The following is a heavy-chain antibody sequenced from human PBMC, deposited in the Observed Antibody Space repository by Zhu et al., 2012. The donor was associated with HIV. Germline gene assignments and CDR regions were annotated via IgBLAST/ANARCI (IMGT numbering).Heavy chain of an antibody. D-gene: IGHD3-22*01. CDR3: ARLRDTSGYYCPFDY. J-gene: IGHJ4*02. Sequence: QVQLQESGPGLVKPSETLSPTCSVSGGSTSSHYWSWIRQPPGKGLEWIGYVYYTGTTNYNPSLKSRVTISLDMSKNQFSLKLTSVTAADTAVYYCARLRDTSGYYCPFDYWGQGTLVTVSS. CDR1: GGSTSSHY. CDR2: VYYTGTT. V-gene: IGHV4-59*11.